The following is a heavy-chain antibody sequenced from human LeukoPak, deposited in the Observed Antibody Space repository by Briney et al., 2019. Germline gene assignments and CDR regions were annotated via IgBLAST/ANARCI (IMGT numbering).Heavy chain of an antibody. Sequence: GASVKVSCKASGYTLTSYGISWVRQAPGQGLEWMGWISAYNGNTNYAQKLQGRVTMTTDTSTSTAYMELRSLRSDDTAVYYCARDMGLLWFGELHHTFDPWGQGTLVTVSS. CDR2: ISAYNGNT. D-gene: IGHD3-10*01. J-gene: IGHJ5*02. CDR1: GYTLTSYG. CDR3: ARDMGLLWFGELHHTFDP. V-gene: IGHV1-18*01.